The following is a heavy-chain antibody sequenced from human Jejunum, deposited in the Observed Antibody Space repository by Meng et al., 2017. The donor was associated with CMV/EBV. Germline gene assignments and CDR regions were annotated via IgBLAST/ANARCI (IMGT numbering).Heavy chain of an antibody. CDR3: ATYCTSASCYGDSAGGMEF. Sequence: ATYSWSWLRPPPGGGLAWIAYIFHTGSTNYSPSLKSRVTISRDTSKNQFSLRLSSVTAADTAVYYCATYCTSASCYGDSAGGMEFWGQGTTVTVSS. D-gene: IGHD2-2*01. CDR2: IFHTGST. CDR1: ATYS. V-gene: IGHV4-61*01. J-gene: IGHJ6*02.